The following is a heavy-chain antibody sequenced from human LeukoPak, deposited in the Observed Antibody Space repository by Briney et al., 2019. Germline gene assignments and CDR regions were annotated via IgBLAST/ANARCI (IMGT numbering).Heavy chain of an antibody. J-gene: IGHJ4*02. V-gene: IGHV3-21*04. Sequence: GGSLRLSCAASGFTFSSYSMNWVRQAPGKGLEWVSSISSSSSYIYYADSVKGRFTISRDNAKNSLHLQLHSVRAEDTAVCYCARGRTYYYDSGGYSPFGYWGQGTLVTVSS. CDR2: ISSSSSYI. CDR3: ARGRTYYYDSGGYSPFGY. CDR1: GFTFSSYS. D-gene: IGHD3-22*01.